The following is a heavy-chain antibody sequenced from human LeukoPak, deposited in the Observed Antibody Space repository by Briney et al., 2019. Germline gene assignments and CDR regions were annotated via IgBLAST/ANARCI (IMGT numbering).Heavy chain of an antibody. CDR3: ARGPYYGSGSRADGMDV. Sequence: ASVKVSCKASGYILTTYGFSWVRQAPGQGLEWMGWISPYNGNTNYAQKFQGRVTMTADTSTSIVYMDLRSLRSDDTAVYYCARGPYYGSGSRADGMDVWGKGTTATVSS. CDR1: GYILTTYG. D-gene: IGHD3-10*01. CDR2: ISPYNGNT. V-gene: IGHV1-18*04. J-gene: IGHJ6*04.